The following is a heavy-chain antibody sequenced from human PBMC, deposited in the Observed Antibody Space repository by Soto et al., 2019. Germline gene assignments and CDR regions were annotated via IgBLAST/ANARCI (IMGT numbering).Heavy chain of an antibody. D-gene: IGHD3-9*01. CDR2: IYYSGST. CDR3: ARQLVTGYYNYFDY. J-gene: IGHJ4*02. V-gene: IGHV4-59*08. CDR1: GGSISSYY. Sequence: SETLSLTCTVSGGSISSYYWSWIRQPPGKGLEWIGYIYYSGSTNYNPSLKSRVTISVDTSKNQFSLKLSSVTAADTAVYYCARQLVTGYYNYFDYWGQGTLVTVS.